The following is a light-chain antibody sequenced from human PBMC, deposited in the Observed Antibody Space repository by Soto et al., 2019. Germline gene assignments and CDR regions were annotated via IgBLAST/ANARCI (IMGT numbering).Light chain of an antibody. J-gene: IGLJ1*01. Sequence: QSALTQPASVSGSPGQSITISCTGTISDVGSHNLVSWYQQHPDKAPKLIIYEVNERPSGVSSRFSGSKSGNTASLTVSGLQPDDEADYHCCSFAGSNPFPYAFGTGTKVTVL. CDR3: CSFAGSNPFPYA. CDR2: EVN. CDR1: ISDVGSHNL. V-gene: IGLV2-23*02.